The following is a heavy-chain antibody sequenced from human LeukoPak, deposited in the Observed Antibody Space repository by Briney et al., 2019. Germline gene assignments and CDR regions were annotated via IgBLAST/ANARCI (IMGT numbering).Heavy chain of an antibody. CDR3: ARIGPILGAAWVDY. Sequence: SETLSLTCAVSGYSISSNHWWGWLRQPPGKGLEWIGYIFYARSTYYNPSLKSRVTMSVDTSKNQFSLRLSSVTAVDTAVYYCARIGPILGAAWVDYWGQGTLVSVSS. J-gene: IGHJ4*02. CDR2: IFYARST. V-gene: IGHV4-28*01. CDR1: GYSISSNHW. D-gene: IGHD3-3*02.